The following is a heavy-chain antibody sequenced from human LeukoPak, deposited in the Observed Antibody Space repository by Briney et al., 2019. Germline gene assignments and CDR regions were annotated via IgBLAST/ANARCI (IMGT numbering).Heavy chain of an antibody. CDR2: IYTSGST. V-gene: IGHV4-61*02. D-gene: IGHD2-15*01. CDR3: ARKVCSGGSCYNDY. J-gene: IGHJ4*02. Sequence: SQTLSLTCTVSGGSISSGNYYWSWIRQPAGKGLEWIGRIYTSGSTNYNPTLKSRVTISVDTSKNQFSLKLSSVTATDTAVYYCARKVCSGGSCYNDYWGQGTLVTVSS. CDR1: GGSISSGNYY.